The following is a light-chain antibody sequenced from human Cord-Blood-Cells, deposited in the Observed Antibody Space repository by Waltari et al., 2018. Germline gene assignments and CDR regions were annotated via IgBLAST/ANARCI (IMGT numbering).Light chain of an antibody. Sequence: KSSQSVLYSSNNKNYLAWYQQKPGQPPKLLIYWATTRESGVPDRFSGRGSGTDFTLTISTLQAEDVAVYYCQQYYSTPRTFGQGTKVEIK. V-gene: IGKV4-1*01. CDR1: QSVLYSSNNKNY. CDR2: WAT. J-gene: IGKJ1*01. CDR3: QQYYSTPRT.